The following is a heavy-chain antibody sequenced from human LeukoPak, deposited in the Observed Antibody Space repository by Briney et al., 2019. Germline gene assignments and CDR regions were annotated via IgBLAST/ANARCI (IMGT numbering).Heavy chain of an antibody. D-gene: IGHD1-26*01. CDR2: TYHSGST. CDR3: ARGKSRGSHIDY. Sequence: PSETLSLTCTVSGYSISSGYYWGWIRQPPGKGLEWIGSTYHSGSTYYNPSLKSRVTISVDTSKNQFSLKVRSVTAADTAVYFCARGKSRGSHIDYWGQGTLVTVSS. J-gene: IGHJ4*02. CDR1: GYSISSGYY. V-gene: IGHV4-38-2*02.